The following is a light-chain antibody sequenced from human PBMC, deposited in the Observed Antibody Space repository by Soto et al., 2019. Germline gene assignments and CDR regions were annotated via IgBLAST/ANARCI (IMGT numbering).Light chain of an antibody. CDR1: QSVNSN. Sequence: EIVLTQSPASLSLSPGERATLSCRASQSVNSNLAWYQHKPGQAPRLLIYDASNRATGIQARFSGSGSGTDFTLTVSSLEPEDFAVYYCQHGSDWPPFTFGQGTRLE. CDR3: QHGSDWPPFT. CDR2: DAS. V-gene: IGKV3-11*01. J-gene: IGKJ5*01.